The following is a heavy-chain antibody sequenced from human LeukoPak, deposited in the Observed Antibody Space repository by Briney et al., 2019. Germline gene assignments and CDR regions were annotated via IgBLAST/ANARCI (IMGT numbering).Heavy chain of an antibody. V-gene: IGHV4-30-4*01. J-gene: IGHJ4*02. CDR1: GGSISRGDYY. CDR2: IYYSGST. D-gene: IGHD3-10*01. CDR3: ARESSGGGSGSHYYFDY. Sequence: SQTLSLTCTVSGGSISRGDYYWRWIRQPPGKGLEWIGYIYYSGSTYYNPSLKSRVTISVDTSKNQFSLELSSVTAADTAVYYCARESSGGGSGSHYYFDYWGQGTLVTVSS.